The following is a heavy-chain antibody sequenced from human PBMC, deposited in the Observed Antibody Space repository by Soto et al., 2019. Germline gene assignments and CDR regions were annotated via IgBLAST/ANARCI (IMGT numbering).Heavy chain of an antibody. D-gene: IGHD6-13*01. CDR3: ARGGGKAAAGPYDY. V-gene: IGHV4-34*01. CDR2: INHSGST. J-gene: IGHJ4*02. CDR1: GGSFSGYY. Sequence: QVQLQQWGAGLLKPSETLSLTCAVYGGSFSGYYWSWIRQPPGKGLEWIGEINHSGSTNYNPSLKSRVTISVDPSKNQFSRKLSSVTAADTAVYYCARGGGKAAAGPYDYWGQGTLVTVAS.